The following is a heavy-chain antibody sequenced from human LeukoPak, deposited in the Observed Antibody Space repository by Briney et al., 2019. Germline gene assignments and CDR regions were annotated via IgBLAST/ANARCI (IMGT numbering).Heavy chain of an antibody. CDR3: ARGYSYGFPLDF. CDR2: IYHSGST. D-gene: IGHD5-18*01. Sequence: SVTLSLTCAVSGGSISSNNWWSWVRQPPGKGLEWIGEIYHSGSTNYDPSLKSRVTISVDKSKNLFSLKLSSVTAADSAVYYCARGYSYGFPLDFWGQGTLVTVSS. CDR1: GGSISSNNW. J-gene: IGHJ4*02. V-gene: IGHV4-4*02.